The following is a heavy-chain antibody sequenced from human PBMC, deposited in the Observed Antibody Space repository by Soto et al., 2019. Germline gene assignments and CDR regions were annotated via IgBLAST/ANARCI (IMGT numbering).Heavy chain of an antibody. CDR1: GYTFTSYD. D-gene: IGHD6-13*01. Sequence: ASVKVSWKASGYTFTSYDINWVRQATGQGLEWMGWMNPNSGNTGYAQKFQGRVTMTRNTSISTAYMELSSLRSEDTAVYYCARGGHSSSWYVDYYYGMDVWGQGTTVTVSS. V-gene: IGHV1-8*01. J-gene: IGHJ6*02. CDR3: ARGGHSSSWYVDYYYGMDV. CDR2: MNPNSGNT.